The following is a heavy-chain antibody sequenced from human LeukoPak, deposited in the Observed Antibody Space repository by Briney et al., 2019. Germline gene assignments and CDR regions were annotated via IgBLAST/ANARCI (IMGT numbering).Heavy chain of an antibody. V-gene: IGHV4-59*01. J-gene: IGHJ4*02. D-gene: IGHD1-26*01. Sequence: SETLSLTCTVSGGSISSYYWGWIREPPGEGLEWSAYIYYSGSTNYNPSLKSRVTISLDTPKNQCSLKLSSVTAADTAVYYCASVSGSSYYFDYWGQATLVTVSS. CDR3: ASVSGSSYYFDY. CDR1: GGSISSYY. CDR2: IYYSGST.